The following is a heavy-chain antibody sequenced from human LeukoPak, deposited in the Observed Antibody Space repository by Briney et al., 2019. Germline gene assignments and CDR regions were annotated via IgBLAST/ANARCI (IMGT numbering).Heavy chain of an antibody. Sequence: GGSLRLSCAASGFTFSSYAMHWVRQAPGKGLEWVAVISYDGSNKYYADSVKGRFTISRDNSKNTLYLQMNSPRAEDTAVYYCARVFYLYHPPLGYWGQGTLVTVSS. J-gene: IGHJ4*02. D-gene: IGHD2/OR15-2a*01. CDR3: ARVFYLYHPPLGY. V-gene: IGHV3-30-3*01. CDR1: GFTFSSYA. CDR2: ISYDGSNK.